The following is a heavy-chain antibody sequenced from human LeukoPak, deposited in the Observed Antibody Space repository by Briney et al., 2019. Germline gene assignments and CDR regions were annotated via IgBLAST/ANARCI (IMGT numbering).Heavy chain of an antibody. Sequence: SGGSLRLSCAASGFTFSSYSMNWVRQAPGKGLEWVSSIHNSGDKTFYSDSVRGRFTISRDNSKSTVYLQMNSLRADDTALYYCTEETGGDWGYFEYWGQGILVTVSS. D-gene: IGHD2-21*01. V-gene: IGHV3-23*01. CDR2: IHNSGDKT. CDR1: GFTFSSYS. CDR3: TEETGGDWGYFEY. J-gene: IGHJ4*02.